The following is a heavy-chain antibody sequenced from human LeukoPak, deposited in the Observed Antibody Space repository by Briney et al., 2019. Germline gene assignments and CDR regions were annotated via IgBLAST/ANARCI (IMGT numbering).Heavy chain of an antibody. J-gene: IGHJ3*02. Sequence: SETLSLTCTVSGGSISSGGYYWSWIRQPPGKGLEWIGYIYHSGSTYYNPSLKSRVTISVDRSKNQFSLKLSSVTAAGTAVYYCARVERGNSGSYAFDIWGQGTMVTVSS. CDR2: IYHSGST. CDR1: GGSISSGGYY. V-gene: IGHV4-30-2*01. CDR3: ARVERGNSGSYAFDI. D-gene: IGHD4-23*01.